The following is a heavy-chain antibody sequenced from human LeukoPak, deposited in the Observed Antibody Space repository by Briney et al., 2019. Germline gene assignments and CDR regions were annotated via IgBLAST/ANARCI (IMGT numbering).Heavy chain of an antibody. CDR2: ISGSGGNT. D-gene: IGHD3-10*01. V-gene: IGHV3-23*01. CDR1: GFTFSSYG. CDR3: AKDGAGVYYGLDV. Sequence: PGGSLRLSCAASGFTFSSYGMSWVRQAPGKGLEWVSAISGSGGNTYYADSVKGRFTVSRDNSKNTLYLQMNSLRAEDTAVYYCAKDGAGVYYGLDVWGQGTTVTVSS. J-gene: IGHJ6*01.